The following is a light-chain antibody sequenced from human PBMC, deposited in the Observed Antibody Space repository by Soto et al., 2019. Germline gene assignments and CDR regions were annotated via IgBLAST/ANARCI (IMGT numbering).Light chain of an antibody. CDR1: SSDVGGYNY. CDR3: SSYTSSSTLYV. Sequence: QSALTQPASVSGSPGQSITISCTGTSSDVGGYNYVSWYQQYLGKAPKLMISEVSNRPSGVSDRFSGSKSGNTASLTISGLQAEDDADYYCSSYTSSSTLYVFVTGTKLTLL. CDR2: EVS. V-gene: IGLV2-14*01. J-gene: IGLJ1*01.